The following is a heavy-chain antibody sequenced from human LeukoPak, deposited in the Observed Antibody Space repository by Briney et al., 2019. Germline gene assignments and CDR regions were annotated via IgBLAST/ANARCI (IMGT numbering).Heavy chain of an antibody. CDR2: ISGSGGST. CDR1: GFTLSSYA. V-gene: IGHV3-23*01. CDR3: AKDPYYYDSSGYYFGGAFDI. Sequence: PGGSLRLSCAASGFTLSSYAMSWVRQAPGKGLEWVSAISGSGGSTYYADSVKGRFTISRDNSKNTLYLQMNSLRAEDTAVYYCAKDPYYYDSSGYYFGGAFDIWGQGTMVTVSS. D-gene: IGHD3-22*01. J-gene: IGHJ3*02.